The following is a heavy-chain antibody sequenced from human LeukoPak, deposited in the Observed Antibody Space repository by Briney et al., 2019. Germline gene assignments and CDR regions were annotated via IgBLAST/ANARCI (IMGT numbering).Heavy chain of an antibody. CDR2: IIPIFGTA. CDR3: ARSPVDPPYYYYYMDV. CDR1: GGTFSSYA. J-gene: IGHJ6*03. V-gene: IGHV1-69*13. Sequence: GASVKVSCKASGGTFSSYAISWVRQAPGQGLEWMGGIIPIFGTASYAQKFQGRVTITADESTSTAYMELSSLRSEDTAVYYCARSPVDPPYYYYYMDVWGKGTTVTVSS.